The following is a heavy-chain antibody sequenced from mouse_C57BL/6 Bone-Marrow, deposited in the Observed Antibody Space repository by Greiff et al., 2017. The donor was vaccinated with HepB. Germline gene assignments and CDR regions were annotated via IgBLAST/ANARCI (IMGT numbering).Heavy chain of an antibody. Sequence: VQLQESGPGLVQPSQILSITCTVSGFSLTSYGVHWVRQSPGKGLEWLGVIWSGGSTDYNAAFISRLSISKDNSKSQVFFKMNSLQADDTAIYYCASDYDPAYWGQGTLVTVSA. CDR3: ASDYDPAY. J-gene: IGHJ3*01. CDR2: IWSGGST. D-gene: IGHD2-4*01. CDR1: GFSLTSYG. V-gene: IGHV2-2*01.